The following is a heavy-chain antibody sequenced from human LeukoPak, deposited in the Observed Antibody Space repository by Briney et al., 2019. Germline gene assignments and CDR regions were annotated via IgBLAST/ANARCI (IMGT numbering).Heavy chain of an antibody. CDR1: GYTFTSYG. D-gene: IGHD6-19*01. Sequence: ASVKVSCKASGYTFTSYGISWVRQAPGQGLEWMGWISAYNGNTNYAQKLQGRVTMTTDTSTSTAYMELRSLRSDDTAVYYCARALPHVKGSGWYVYDLDYWGQGTLVTVSS. CDR2: ISAYNGNT. V-gene: IGHV1-18*01. CDR3: ARALPHVKGSGWYVYDLDY. J-gene: IGHJ4*02.